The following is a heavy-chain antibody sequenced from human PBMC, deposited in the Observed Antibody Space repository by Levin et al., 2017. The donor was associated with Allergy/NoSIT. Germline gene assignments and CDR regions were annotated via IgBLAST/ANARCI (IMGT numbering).Heavy chain of an antibody. V-gene: IGHV5-51*01. CDR1: GYSFTSYW. D-gene: IGHD1-1*01. J-gene: IGHJ6*03. CDR2: IYPGDSDT. Sequence: GESLKISCQGSGYSFTSYWIGWVRQMPGKGLEWMGIIYPGDSDTRYSTSFQGQVTISADKSISTAYLTWSSLKASDTAIYYCARRGTRDYYYYMDVWGKGTTVTVSS. CDR3: ARRGTRDYYYYMDV.